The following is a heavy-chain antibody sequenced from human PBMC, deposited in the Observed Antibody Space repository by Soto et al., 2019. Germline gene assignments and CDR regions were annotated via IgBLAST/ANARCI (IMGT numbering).Heavy chain of an antibody. CDR2: ISSSSSYT. J-gene: IGHJ3*02. V-gene: IGHV3-11*06. D-gene: IGHD2-2*01. CDR1: GFTFSDYY. CDR3: ARENFNIVVVPAFPIDDPGAFDI. Sequence: QVQLVESGGGLVKPGGSLRLSCAASGFTFSDYYMSWIRQAPGKGREWVSYISSSSSYTNYADSVKGRFTISRDNAKNSLYLQMNSLRAEETAVYYCARENFNIVVVPAFPIDDPGAFDIWGQGTMVTVSS.